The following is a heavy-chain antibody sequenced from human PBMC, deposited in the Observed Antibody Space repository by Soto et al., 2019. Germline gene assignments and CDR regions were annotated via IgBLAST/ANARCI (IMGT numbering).Heavy chain of an antibody. Sequence: EVQLVESGGDLVQPGGSLRLSCAASGFTFSSLWMTWVRQAPGKGLECVANIKEDGSVKYYVDSVKGLFTISRDNAKNSLYLQMVGLRAEDTAVYYCARATRSPDFRGQGTLVTVSS. CDR2: IKEDGSVK. V-gene: IGHV3-7*05. J-gene: IGHJ4*02. CDR1: GFTFSSLW. CDR3: ARATRSPDF.